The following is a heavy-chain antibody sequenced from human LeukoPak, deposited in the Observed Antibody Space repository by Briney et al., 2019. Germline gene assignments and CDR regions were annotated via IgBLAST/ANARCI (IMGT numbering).Heavy chain of an antibody. CDR1: GGSIISYY. CDR2: IHYSGST. D-gene: IGHD3-10*01. V-gene: IGHV4-59*01. CDR3: ARVIGNYNASGSYYVFDY. J-gene: IGHJ4*02. Sequence: SETLSLTCTVSGGSIISYYWSWIRQPPGKGLEWIGYIHYSGSTNYNPSLKSRVTISVDTSKNQFSLKLTSVTAADTAVYYCARVIGNYNASGSYYVFDYWGQGTLVTVSS.